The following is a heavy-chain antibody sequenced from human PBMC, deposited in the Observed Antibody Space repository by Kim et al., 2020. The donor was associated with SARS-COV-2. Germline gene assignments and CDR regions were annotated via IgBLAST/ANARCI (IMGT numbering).Heavy chain of an antibody. D-gene: IGHD3-16*02. J-gene: IGHJ6*02. Sequence: SETLSLTCTVSGGSISSGGYYWSWIRQHPGKGLEWIGYIYYSGSTYYNPSLKSRVTISVDTSKNQFSLKLSSVTAADTAVYYCARESSVQRDYDYVWGSYRRDEKENYYYYGMDVWGQGTTVTVSS. CDR2: IYYSGST. CDR1: GGSISSGGYY. V-gene: IGHV4-31*03. CDR3: ARESSVQRDYDYVWGSYRRDEKENYYYYGMDV.